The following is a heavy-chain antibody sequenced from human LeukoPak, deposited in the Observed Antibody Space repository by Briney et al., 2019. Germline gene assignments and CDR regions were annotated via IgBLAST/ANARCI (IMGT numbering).Heavy chain of an antibody. Sequence: TLSLTCTVSGGSISSGSYYWSWIRQPAGKGLEWIGRIYTSGSTNYNPSLKSRVTISVDTSKNQFSLKLSSVTAADTAVYYCARDGLRYFEGFDPWGQGTLVTVSS. CDR2: IYTSGST. CDR3: ARDGLRYFEGFDP. J-gene: IGHJ5*02. D-gene: IGHD3-9*01. V-gene: IGHV4-61*02. CDR1: GGSISSGSYY.